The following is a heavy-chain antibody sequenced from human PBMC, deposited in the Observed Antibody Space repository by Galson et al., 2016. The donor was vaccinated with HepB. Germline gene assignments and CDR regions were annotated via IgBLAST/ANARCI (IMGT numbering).Heavy chain of an antibody. J-gene: IGHJ6*03. Sequence: SLRLSCAASGFIFSRYAMSWVRQAPGKGLEWVSAISSSGDYTYYADSVKGRFAISRDNSKNTLYLQMNSLRAEDTAVYYCAKDLGDRIVTVYDYMEGWGKGTTVTVSS. CDR3: AKDLGDRIVTVYDYMEG. CDR2: ISSSGDYT. V-gene: IGHV3-23*01. D-gene: IGHD1-26*01. CDR1: GFIFSRYA.